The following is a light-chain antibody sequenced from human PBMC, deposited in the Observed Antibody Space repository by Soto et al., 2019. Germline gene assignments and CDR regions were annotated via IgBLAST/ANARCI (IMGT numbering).Light chain of an antibody. CDR1: QSVLYSPNNKNY. J-gene: IGKJ2*03. CDR3: QHDALFPYS. CDR2: WAS. V-gene: IGKV4-1*01. Sequence: DIVMTQSPDSLAVSLGERATINCKSSQSVLYSPNNKNYLAWYQQKPGQPPKLLISWASTRKSGVPDRFSGSGSGTDFTLTISSLQAEDVAVYYCQHDALFPYSFGQGTRLEI.